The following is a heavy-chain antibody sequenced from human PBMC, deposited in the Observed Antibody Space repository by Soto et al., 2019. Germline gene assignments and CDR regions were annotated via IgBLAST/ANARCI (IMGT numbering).Heavy chain of an antibody. Sequence: GASVKVSCKASGYTFTSYAMHWVRQAPGQRLEWMGWISAYNGTTNYAQKLQGRVTLTPDTSTSTAYMELRSLRSDDTAVYYCARDSPPVDYWGQGTLVTVSS. V-gene: IGHV1-18*01. J-gene: IGHJ4*02. CDR3: ARDSPPVDY. CDR1: GYTFTSYA. CDR2: ISAYNGTT.